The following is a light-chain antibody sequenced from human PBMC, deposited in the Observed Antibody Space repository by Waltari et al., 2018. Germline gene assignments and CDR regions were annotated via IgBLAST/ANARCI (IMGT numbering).Light chain of an antibody. CDR3: QQSYSTPQT. CDR2: AAS. J-gene: IGKJ5*01. CDR1: QSISSY. V-gene: IGKV1-39*01. Sequence: DIQMTQSRSSLSASVGDRVTITCRASQSISSYLNWYQQKPGKAPKLLIYAASSLQSGVPSRFSGSGSGTDFTLTISSLQPEDFATYYCQQSYSTPQTFGQGTRLEIK.